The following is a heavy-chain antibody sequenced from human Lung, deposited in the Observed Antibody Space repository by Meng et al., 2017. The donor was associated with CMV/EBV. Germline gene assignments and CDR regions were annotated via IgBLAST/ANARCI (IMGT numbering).Heavy chain of an antibody. D-gene: IGHD3-9*01. V-gene: IGHV3-21*01. Sequence: GEXXKISCAASEFTFSSYSMNWVRQAPGKGLEWVSSISSSGSYIYYADSVKGRFTISRDNAKNSLYLQMNSLRAEDTAVYYCARDDSVLTGYYPIHYFYSMDVWXPGNXVNGAS. CDR3: ARDDSVLTGYYPIHYFYSMDV. J-gene: IGHJ6*01. CDR2: ISSSGSYI. CDR1: EFTFSSYS.